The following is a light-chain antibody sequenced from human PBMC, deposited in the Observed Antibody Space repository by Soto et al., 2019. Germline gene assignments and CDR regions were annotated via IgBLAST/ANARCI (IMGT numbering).Light chain of an antibody. CDR3: QQYGSSPFT. CDR1: QSVSSSY. J-gene: IGKJ3*01. CDR2: GAS. Sequence: EIVLTQSPGTLFLSPGERATLSCRASQSVSSSYLAWYQHKPGKAPRLLIYGASTRATGIPDRFSGSGSGTDFTLTISRLEPEDFAVYYCQQYGSSPFTFGPGTKVDIK. V-gene: IGKV3-20*01.